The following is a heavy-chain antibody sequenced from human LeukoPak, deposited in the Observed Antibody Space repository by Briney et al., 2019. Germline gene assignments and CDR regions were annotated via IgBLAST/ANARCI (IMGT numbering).Heavy chain of an antibody. V-gene: IGHV4-39*07. CDR2: VYHNGVT. CDR3: ARDFRANYYDSSGYTLYNWFDP. D-gene: IGHD3-22*01. J-gene: IGHJ5*02. CDR1: HYFIRSSDYY. Sequence: SETLSLTCGVSHYFIRSSDYYWGWLRQPPGKGLEWLASVYHNGVTSYKSSLESRVTISVDTSKNQFSLKLSSVTAADTAVYYCARDFRANYYDSSGYTLYNWFDPWGQGTLVTVSS.